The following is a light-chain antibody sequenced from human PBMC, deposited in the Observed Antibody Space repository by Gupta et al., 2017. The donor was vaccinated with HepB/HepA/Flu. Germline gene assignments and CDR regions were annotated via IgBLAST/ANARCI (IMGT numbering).Light chain of an antibody. V-gene: IGLV1-44*01. Sequence: QSVLTQPPSASGTPGQRVTISCSGSSSNVGSHNINWYQQLPGTAPKLLIYSTNQRPSGVPVRFSASKSGTSASLSISGLQSEDEADYFCGTWDKSLNAFVFGTGTEVTVL. J-gene: IGLJ1*01. CDR1: SSNVGSHN. CDR2: STN. CDR3: GTWDKSLNAFV.